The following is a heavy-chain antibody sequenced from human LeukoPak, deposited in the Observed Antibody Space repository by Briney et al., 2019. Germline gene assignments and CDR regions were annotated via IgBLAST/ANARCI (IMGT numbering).Heavy chain of an antibody. V-gene: IGHV3-74*01. CDR3: ARVPAERFLEWLSGFDY. CDR2: INSDGSST. Sequence: GGSLRLSCAASGFTFSSYWMHWVRHAPGKGLVWVSRINSDGSSTSYADSVKGRFTISRDNAKNTLYLQMNSLRAEDTAVYYCARVPAERFLEWLSGFDYWGQGTLVTVSS. J-gene: IGHJ4*02. D-gene: IGHD3-3*01. CDR1: GFTFSSYW.